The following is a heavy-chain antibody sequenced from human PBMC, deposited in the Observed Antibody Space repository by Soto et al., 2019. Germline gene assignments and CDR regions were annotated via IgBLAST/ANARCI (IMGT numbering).Heavy chain of an antibody. V-gene: IGHV1-2*04. J-gene: IGHJ6*02. CDR3: AVSIIAARPYVNYYYYDMDV. CDR1: GYTFTGYY. Sequence: GASVKVSCKASGYTFTGYYMHWVRQAPGQGLEWMGWINPNSGGTNYAQKFQGWVTMTRDTSISTAYMELSRLRSDDTAVYYCAVSIIAARPYVNYYYYDMDVWGQGTTVTVSS. CDR2: INPNSGGT. D-gene: IGHD6-6*01.